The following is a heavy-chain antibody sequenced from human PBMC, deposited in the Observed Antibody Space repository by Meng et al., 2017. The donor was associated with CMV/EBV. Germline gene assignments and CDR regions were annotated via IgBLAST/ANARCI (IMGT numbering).Heavy chain of an antibody. D-gene: IGHD3-22*01. V-gene: IGHV4-4*07. CDR3: ARGGLYYYDSSGHFDY. J-gene: IGHJ4*02. Sequence: QGQRQESGPGLVNPSGTLSLTCTVSGGSISSYYWSWIRQPAGKGLEWIGRIYTSGSTNYNPSLKSRVTMSVDTSKNQFSLKLSSVTAADTAVYYCARGGLYYYDSSGHFDYWGQGTLVTVSS. CDR2: IYTSGST. CDR1: GGSISSYY.